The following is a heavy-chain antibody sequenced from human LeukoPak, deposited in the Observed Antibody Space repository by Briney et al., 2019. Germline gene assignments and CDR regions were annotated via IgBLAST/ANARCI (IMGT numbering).Heavy chain of an antibody. J-gene: IGHJ4*02. CDR2: IYYSGST. CDR3: AGEVAASFDY. CDR1: GGSISSSDYY. D-gene: IGHD2-15*01. V-gene: IGHV4-30-4*01. Sequence: PSETLSLTCTVSGGSISSSDYYWSWIRQPPGKGLEWIGCIYYSGSTYYNPSLKSRVTISVDTSKNQFSLKLSSVTAADTAVYYCAGEVAASFDYWGQGTLVTVSS.